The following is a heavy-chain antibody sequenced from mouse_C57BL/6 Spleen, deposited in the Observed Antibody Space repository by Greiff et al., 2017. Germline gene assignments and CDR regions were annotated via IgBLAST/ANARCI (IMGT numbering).Heavy chain of an antibody. CDR1: GYTFTSYW. D-gene: IGHD2-3*01. CDR2: IDPSDSET. J-gene: IGHJ2*01. V-gene: IGHV1-52*01. CDR3: ARRVDGYYFGY. Sequence: QVQLQQPGAELVRPGSSVKLSCKASGYTFTSYWMHWVKQRPIQGLEWIGNIDPSDSETHYNQKFKDKATLTVDKSSSTAYMQLSSLTSEDSAVYYGARRVDGYYFGYWGQGTTLTVAS.